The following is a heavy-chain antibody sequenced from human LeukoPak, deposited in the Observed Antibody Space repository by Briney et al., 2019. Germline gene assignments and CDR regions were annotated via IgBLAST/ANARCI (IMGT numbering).Heavy chain of an antibody. V-gene: IGHV4-34*01. D-gene: IGHD3-22*01. CDR1: GGSFSGYY. Sequence: PSETLSLTCAVYGGSFSGYYCSWLRQPPGKGLEWIGEINHSGNTNYNPSLKSRVTISIDTSKNQFSLKLTSVTAAHTAVYYCARMEDRSGFFDRWGQGTLVTVSS. CDR2: INHSGNT. J-gene: IGHJ4*02. CDR3: ARMEDRSGFFDR.